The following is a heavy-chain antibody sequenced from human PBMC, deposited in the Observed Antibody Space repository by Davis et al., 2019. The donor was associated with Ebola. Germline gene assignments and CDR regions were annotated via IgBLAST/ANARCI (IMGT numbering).Heavy chain of an antibody. CDR2: ISDDGSYK. CDR1: GFNFNDYA. D-gene: IGHD3-16*01. Sequence: PGGSLRLSCAASGFNFNDYAMHWVRQAPGKGLEWVSVISDDGSYKHYADSVKGRFTISRDNSENTLYLQKNRLRAEDTAVYYCARPRGGGDYWGQGARVTVSS. V-gene: IGHV3-30-3*01. J-gene: IGHJ4*02. CDR3: ARPRGGGDY.